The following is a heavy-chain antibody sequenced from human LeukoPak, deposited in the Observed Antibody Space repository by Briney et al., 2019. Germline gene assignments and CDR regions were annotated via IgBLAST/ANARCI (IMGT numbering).Heavy chain of an antibody. Sequence: SETLSLTCTVSGGSITSNSYYWGWIRQPPGKGLEWIGSITYSGSTYYNPSLKRRVTISIDTSKNQFSLKLSSVTAADTAVYYCAREVRGVRKYYFDYWGQGTLVTVSS. D-gene: IGHD3-10*01. CDR2: ITYSGST. J-gene: IGHJ4*02. V-gene: IGHV4-39*07. CDR1: GGSITSNSYY. CDR3: AREVRGVRKYYFDY.